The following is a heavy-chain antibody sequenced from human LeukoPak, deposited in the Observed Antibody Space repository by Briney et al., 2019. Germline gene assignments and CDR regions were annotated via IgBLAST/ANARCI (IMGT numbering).Heavy chain of an antibody. Sequence: PGGSLRLSCAASGFTVSSNYMTWVRQPPGKGLEWIGSIYESGSTYYNPSLKSRVTISVDTSKNQFSLRMNSVTAADTAVYYCARGKSRGSHIDYWGQGTLVTVSS. CDR1: GFTVSSNY. J-gene: IGHJ4*02. CDR3: ARGKSRGSHIDY. CDR2: IYESGST. V-gene: IGHV4-38-2*01. D-gene: IGHD1-26*01.